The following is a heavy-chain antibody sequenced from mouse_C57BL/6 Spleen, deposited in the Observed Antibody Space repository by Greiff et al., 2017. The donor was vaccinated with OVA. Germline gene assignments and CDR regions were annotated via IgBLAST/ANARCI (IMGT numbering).Heavy chain of an antibody. CDR3: ARARGLPSYLDV. Sequence: EVQLQQSGPGLVKPSQSLSLTCSVTGYSITSGYYWNWIRQFPGNKLEWMGYIGYDGSNNYNPSLKNRISITRDTSKNQFFLKLNYVTNEDTATYYCARARGLPSYLDVWGTGTTVTVSS. J-gene: IGHJ1*03. V-gene: IGHV3-6*01. CDR2: IGYDGSN. CDR1: GYSITSGYY. D-gene: IGHD2-2*01.